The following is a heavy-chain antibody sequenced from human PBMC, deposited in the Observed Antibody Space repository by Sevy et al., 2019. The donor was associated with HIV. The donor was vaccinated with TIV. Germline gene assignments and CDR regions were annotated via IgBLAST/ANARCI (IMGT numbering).Heavy chain of an antibody. CDR2: ISSSGSPI. J-gene: IGHJ6*02. CDR1: GFTFSSYK. V-gene: IGHV3-48*03. CDR3: ARDLPGDSRMDV. Sequence: GGSLRLSCAASGFTFSSYKMNWVRQAPGKGLEWVSYISSSGSPIYYADSVKGRFTISRDNAKNSLYLQMNSLRAEDTGVYYCARDLPGDSRMDVWGQGTTVTVSS. D-gene: IGHD3-22*01.